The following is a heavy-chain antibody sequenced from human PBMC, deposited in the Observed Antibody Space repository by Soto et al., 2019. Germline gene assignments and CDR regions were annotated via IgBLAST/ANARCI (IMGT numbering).Heavy chain of an antibody. CDR3: ARDQSTMVVVVTNDAFDI. CDR1: GYTFTSYG. V-gene: IGHV1-18*01. D-gene: IGHD3-22*01. CDR2: ISAYNGNT. Sequence: QVQLVQSGAEVKKPGASVKVSCKASGYTFTSYGISWVRQTPGQGLVWMGWISAYNGNTIYAQKLQGRVTMTTDTSTSTAYMELRRLRSDETAVYYCARDQSTMVVVVTNDAFDIWGQGRMVTVS. J-gene: IGHJ3*02.